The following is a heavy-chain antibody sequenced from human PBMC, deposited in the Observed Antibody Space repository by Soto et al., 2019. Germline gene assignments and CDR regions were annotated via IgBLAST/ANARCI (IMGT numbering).Heavy chain of an antibody. CDR2: IYHSGST. V-gene: IGHV4-30-2*01. D-gene: IGHD2-8*01. CDR1: GGSISSGGYS. Sequence: SETMSLTCAVAGGSISSGGYSWSWIRQPPGKGLEWIGYIYHSGSTYYNPSLKSRVTISVDRSKNQFSLKLSSVTAADTAVYYCARRGRLIDYWGQGTLVTVSS. J-gene: IGHJ4*02. CDR3: ARRGRLIDY.